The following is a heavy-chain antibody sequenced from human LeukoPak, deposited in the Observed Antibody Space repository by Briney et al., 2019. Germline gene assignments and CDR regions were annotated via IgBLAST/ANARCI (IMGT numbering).Heavy chain of an antibody. J-gene: IGHJ4*02. D-gene: IGHD2-15*01. CDR3: ARVICSGGSCRFDY. V-gene: IGHV1-2*02. CDR2: INPNSGIT. Sequence: ASVKVSCKASGYTFTGYFMHWVRQAPGQGLEWMGWINPNSGITNYAQRFQGRVTMSIDTSKNQFSLKLRSVTAADTAVYYCARVICSGGSCRFDYWGQGTLVTVSS. CDR1: GYTFTGYF.